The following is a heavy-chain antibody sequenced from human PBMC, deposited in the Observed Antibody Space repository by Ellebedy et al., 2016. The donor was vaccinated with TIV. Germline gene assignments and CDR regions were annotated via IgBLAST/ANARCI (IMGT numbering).Heavy chain of an antibody. V-gene: IGHV3-72*01. CDR2: IRNKANSYMT. J-gene: IGHJ4*02. D-gene: IGHD5-18*01. CDR3: TRTAYSHGYDY. CDR1: GSTFSDHY. Sequence: GESLKISCAASGSTFSDHYMDWVRQAPGKGLEWVGRIRNKANSYMTEYPASVKGRFTISRDDSKNSLSLQMSSLKIEDTAVYFCTRTAYSHGYDYWGQGTLVTVS.